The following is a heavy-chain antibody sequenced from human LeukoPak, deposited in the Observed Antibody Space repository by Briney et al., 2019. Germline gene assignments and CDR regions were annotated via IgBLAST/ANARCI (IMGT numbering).Heavy chain of an antibody. J-gene: IGHJ4*02. CDR3: ARGSGGYCSSTSCYAEDFDY. CDR2: IYYSGST. Sequence: SETLSLTCTVSGGSISSYYWSWIRQPPGKGLEWIGYIYYSGSTNYNPSLKSRVTISVDTSKNQFSLKLSSVTAADTAVYYCARGSGGYCSSTSCYAEDFDYWGQGTLVTVSS. D-gene: IGHD2-2*01. CDR1: GGSISSYY. V-gene: IGHV4-59*08.